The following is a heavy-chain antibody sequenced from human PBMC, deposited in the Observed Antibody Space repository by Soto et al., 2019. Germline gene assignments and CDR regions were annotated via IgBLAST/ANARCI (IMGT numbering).Heavy chain of an antibody. CDR3: ATGIAVADAFDI. D-gene: IGHD6-19*01. V-gene: IGHV3-9*01. Sequence: EVQLVESGGGLVQPGRSLRLSCAACGFTFDDYAMHWVRQAPGQGLEWVSGISWNSGSIGYADSVKGRFTISRDNAKNSLYLQMTSLRAEDTALYYCATGIAVADAFDIWGQGTMVTVSS. J-gene: IGHJ3*02. CDR1: GFTFDDYA. CDR2: ISWNSGSI.